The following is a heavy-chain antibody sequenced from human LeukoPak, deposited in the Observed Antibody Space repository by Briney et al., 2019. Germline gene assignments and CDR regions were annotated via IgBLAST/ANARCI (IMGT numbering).Heavy chain of an antibody. CDR3: TLHYDYVWETYSYDY. V-gene: IGHV3-23*01. D-gene: IGHD3-16*01. CDR1: GFSFTTYA. J-gene: IGHJ4*02. CDR2: ISGDGLRT. Sequence: PGGSLGLSCAASGFSFTTYAMSWVRQAPGKGLEWVSVISGDGLRTYYADSVKGRFTISRDNSKNTLFLQMNSLRAEDTAIYYCTLHYDYVWETYSYDYWGQGTLVTVSS.